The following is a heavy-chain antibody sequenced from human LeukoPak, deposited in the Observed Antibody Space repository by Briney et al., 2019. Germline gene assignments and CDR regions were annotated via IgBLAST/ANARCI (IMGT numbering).Heavy chain of an antibody. CDR2: IIPIFGTA. D-gene: IGHD2-2*01. J-gene: IGHJ6*03. CDR1: GGTFSSYA. V-gene: IGHV1-69*13. Sequence: GASVKVSCKASGGTFSSYAISWVRQAPGQGLEWMGGIIPIFGTANYAQKFQGRVTITADESTSTAYMELSSLRSEDTAVYYCARVLAGYCSSTSCYENYYYMDVWGKGTTVTVSS. CDR3: ARVLAGYCSSTSCYENYYYMDV.